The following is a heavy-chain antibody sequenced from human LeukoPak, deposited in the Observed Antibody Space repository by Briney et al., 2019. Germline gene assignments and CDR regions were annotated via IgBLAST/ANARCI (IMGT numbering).Heavy chain of an antibody. D-gene: IGHD1-26*01. Sequence: GGSLRLSCSASGFTLFWHVMHWVRQAPGKPLEYVSFIHHNGDITSYADSVGGRFTVSRDNSKNTLFLDLTSLRTDDTAVYYCARDMSGTYSFDYWGQGTLVTVSS. CDR3: ARDMSGTYSFDY. V-gene: IGHV3-64D*06. J-gene: IGHJ4*02. CDR1: GFTLFWHV. CDR2: IHHNGDIT.